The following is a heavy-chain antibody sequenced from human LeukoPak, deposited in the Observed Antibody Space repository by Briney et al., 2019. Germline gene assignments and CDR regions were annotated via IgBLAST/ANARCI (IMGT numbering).Heavy chain of an antibody. CDR2: IFYSGST. Sequence: SETLSLTCTVSSGSISTSNYYWGWVRQPPGKALEWIGNIFYSGSTYYSPSLKSRVTISLDTSRNQFSLKLSSVTAADTAVYYCAREVAAAGTPNFDYWGQGTLVTVSS. CDR3: AREVAAAGTPNFDY. CDR1: SGSISTSNYY. D-gene: IGHD6-13*01. J-gene: IGHJ4*02. V-gene: IGHV4-39*07.